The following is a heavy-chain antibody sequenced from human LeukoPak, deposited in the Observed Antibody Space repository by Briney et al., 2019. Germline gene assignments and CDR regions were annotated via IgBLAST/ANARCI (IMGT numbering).Heavy chain of an antibody. V-gene: IGHV1-18*01. CDR2: ISAYNDNT. J-gene: IGHJ5*02. Sequence: ASVKVSCKASGYTFTSYDINWVRQATGQGLEWMGWISAYNDNTNYAQKLQGRVTMTTDTSTSTAYMELRSLRSDDTAVYYCARDQNDLSGWFDPWGQGTLVTVSS. CDR3: ARDQNDLSGWFDP. D-gene: IGHD1-1*01. CDR1: GYTFTSYD.